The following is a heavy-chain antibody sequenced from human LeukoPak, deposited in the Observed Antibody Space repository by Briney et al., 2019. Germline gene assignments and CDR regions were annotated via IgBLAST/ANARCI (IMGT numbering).Heavy chain of an antibody. J-gene: IGHJ5*02. CDR3: ARDTRTNWFDP. D-gene: IGHD2-15*01. CDR2: ISSSSSYI. V-gene: IGHV3-21*01. Sequence: TAGGSLRLSCAASGFTFSSYEMTWVRQAPGKGLEWVSSISSSSSYIYYADSVKGRFTISRDNAKNSLYLQMNSLRAEDTAVYYCARDTRTNWFDPWGQGTLVTVSS. CDR1: GFTFSSYE.